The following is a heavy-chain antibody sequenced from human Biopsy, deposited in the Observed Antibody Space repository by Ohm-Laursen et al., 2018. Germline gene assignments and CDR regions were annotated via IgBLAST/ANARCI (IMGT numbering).Heavy chain of an antibody. Sequence: GTLSLTCAVNGESSSGYFWNWIRQPPGKGLEWIGEINKSESTKYNPSLKRRATLSADSSNSQFSLRLTSVTAADTAIYYCARGSGYFKLDVWGQGTTVTVSS. CDR1: GESSSGYF. CDR3: ARGSGYFKLDV. V-gene: IGHV4-34*01. D-gene: IGHD5-12*01. CDR2: INKSEST. J-gene: IGHJ6*02.